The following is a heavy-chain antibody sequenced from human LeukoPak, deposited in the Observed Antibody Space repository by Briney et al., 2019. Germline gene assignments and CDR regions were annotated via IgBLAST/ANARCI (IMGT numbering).Heavy chain of an antibody. CDR1: GFTFSSYG. J-gene: IGHJ6*02. CDR3: AKEADGSGMGGYGMDV. CDR2: ISYDGSNK. Sequence: GRSLSLSCAASGFTFSSYGMHWVRQAPGKGLEWVAVISYDGSNKYYADSVKGRFTISRDNSKNTLYLQMNSLRAGDTAVYYCAKEADGSGMGGYGMDVWGQGTTVTVSS. V-gene: IGHV3-30*18. D-gene: IGHD3-10*01.